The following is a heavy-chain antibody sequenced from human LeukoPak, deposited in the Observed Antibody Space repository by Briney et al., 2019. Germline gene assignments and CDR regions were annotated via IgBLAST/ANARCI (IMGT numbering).Heavy chain of an antibody. D-gene: IGHD3-22*01. Sequence: PSETLSLTCTVSGSSISSYYWSWIRQPPGKGLEWIGYIYYSGSTNYNPSLKSRVTISVDTSKNQFSLKLSSVTAADTAVYYCARNRYYYDSSGYSFRWFDPWGQGTLVTVSS. CDR2: IYYSGST. CDR3: ARNRYYYDSSGYSFRWFDP. J-gene: IGHJ5*02. V-gene: IGHV4-59*01. CDR1: GSSISSYY.